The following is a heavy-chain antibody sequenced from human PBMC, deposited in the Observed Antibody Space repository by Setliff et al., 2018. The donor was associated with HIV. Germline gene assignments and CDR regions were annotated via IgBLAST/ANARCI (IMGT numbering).Heavy chain of an antibody. CDR1: GYTFTSSD. CDR3: ARGAPGRSCSGGSCSYFDY. V-gene: IGHV1-8*01. Sequence: GASVKVSCKASGYTFTSSDINWVRQATGQGPEWMGWLNPTSGNTGSAQRFQGRVTMTRNTSISIAYMELSNLRSEDTAVYYCARGAPGRSCSGGSCSYFDYWGQGTLVTVSS. D-gene: IGHD2-15*01. CDR2: LNPTSGNT. J-gene: IGHJ4*02.